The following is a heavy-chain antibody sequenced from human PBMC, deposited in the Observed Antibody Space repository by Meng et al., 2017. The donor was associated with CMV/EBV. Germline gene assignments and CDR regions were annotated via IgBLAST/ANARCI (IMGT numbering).Heavy chain of an antibody. D-gene: IGHD1-26*01. CDR3: AREGSGSYSWVYYYGMDV. J-gene: IGHJ6*02. Sequence: SVNVSCKASGGTFSSYAISWVRQAPGQGLEWMGGIIPIFGTANYAQKFQGRVTITTDESTSTAYMELSSLRSEDTAVYYCAREGSGSYSWVYYYGMDVWGQGTTVTVSS. CDR2: IIPIFGTA. CDR1: GGTFSSYA. V-gene: IGHV1-69*05.